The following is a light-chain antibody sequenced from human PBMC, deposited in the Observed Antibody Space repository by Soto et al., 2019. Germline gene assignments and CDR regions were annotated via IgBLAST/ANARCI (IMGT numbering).Light chain of an antibody. CDR1: QNINSW. V-gene: IGKV1-5*03. CDR2: KAS. CDR3: QQYNGYGR. J-gene: IGKJ1*01. Sequence: DIQMTQSPSTLSASVGDRVTITCRASQNINSWLAWYQQKPGKAPKLLIHKASSLQSGVPSRFSGSGSGTEFTLTISSLDPDDIATYHCQQYNGYGRFGQGTKVDIK.